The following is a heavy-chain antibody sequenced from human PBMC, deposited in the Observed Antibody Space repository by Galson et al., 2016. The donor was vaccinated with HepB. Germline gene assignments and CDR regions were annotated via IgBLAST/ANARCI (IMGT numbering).Heavy chain of an antibody. D-gene: IGHD2-2*01. V-gene: IGHV3-7*03. Sequence: SLRLSCAASGFMFSGYWMNWVRQAPGKGLEWVATINKDGSGKYDVDSVKGRFTISRDNTKNSLHLQMNSLRAEDTAVYYCASDIVVEPAAWGQGTLVTVPS. CDR2: INKDGSGK. CDR1: GFMFSGYW. CDR3: ASDIVVEPAA. J-gene: IGHJ5*02.